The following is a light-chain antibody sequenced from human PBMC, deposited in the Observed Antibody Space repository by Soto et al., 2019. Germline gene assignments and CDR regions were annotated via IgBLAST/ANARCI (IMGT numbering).Light chain of an antibody. J-gene: IGKJ2*01. CDR1: QSVSSN. CDR2: DAS. CDR3: QQRSIRPLMYT. V-gene: IGKV3-11*01. Sequence: EIVLTQSPATLSLSPGERATLSCRASQSVSSNLDWYQHKPGQPPRLLIYDASTRATGIPARFSGSGSGTDFTLTISSLEPEDFAVYYCQQRSIRPLMYTFGQGTKLEIK.